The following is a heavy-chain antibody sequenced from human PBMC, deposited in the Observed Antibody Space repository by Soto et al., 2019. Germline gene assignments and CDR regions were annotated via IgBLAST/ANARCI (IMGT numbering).Heavy chain of an antibody. Sequence: NPSETLSLTCTVSGGSISSYYWSWIRQPAGKGLEWIGRIYTSGSTNYNPSLKSRVTMSVDTSKNQFSLKLSSVTAADTAVYYCARGSPTTYGDYVSWFDPWGQGTLVTVSS. J-gene: IGHJ5*02. V-gene: IGHV4-4*07. CDR3: ARGSPTTYGDYVSWFDP. CDR1: GGSISSYY. D-gene: IGHD4-17*01. CDR2: IYTSGST.